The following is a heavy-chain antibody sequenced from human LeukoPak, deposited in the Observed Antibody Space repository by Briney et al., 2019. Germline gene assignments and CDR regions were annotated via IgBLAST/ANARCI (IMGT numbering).Heavy chain of an antibody. V-gene: IGHV3-23*01. Sequence: GGSLRLSCAASGFTFSSDAMSWVRQAPGKGLEWVSVISGSGGSTYYADSVKGRFTISRDNSKNTLYLQMNSLRAEDTAVYYCAKDSRYSSSWYLFDYWGQGILVTVSS. D-gene: IGHD6-13*01. J-gene: IGHJ4*02. CDR2: ISGSGGST. CDR3: AKDSRYSSSWYLFDY. CDR1: GFTFSSDA.